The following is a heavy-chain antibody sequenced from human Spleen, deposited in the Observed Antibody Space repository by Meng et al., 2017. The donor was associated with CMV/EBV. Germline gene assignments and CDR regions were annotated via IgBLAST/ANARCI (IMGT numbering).Heavy chain of an antibody. CDR1: GGSVNSAAYY. J-gene: IGHJ6*02. CDR3: SGDRRGFLNGYSVAYGMDV. V-gene: IGHV4-61*08. CDR2: MYYNESS. D-gene: IGHD3-9*01. Sequence: GSLRLSCTVSGGSVNSAAYYWTWIRQPPGKGLEWIGSMYYNESSKYNPSFRSRVTTSVDTSKNQFSLKLRSVTAADTAVYYCSGDRRGFLNGYSVAYGMDVWGQGTTVTVSS.